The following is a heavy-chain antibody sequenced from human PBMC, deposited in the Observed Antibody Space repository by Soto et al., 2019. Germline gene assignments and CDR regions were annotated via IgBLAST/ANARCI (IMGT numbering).Heavy chain of an antibody. D-gene: IGHD2-8*02. Sequence: HEHLVQSGAEVKRPGASLKVSCKASGYSFTGYYIHWVRQAPGQGLEWMGWINPDSGATNYAQNFQGRDTLTSNTSNSTASMDLTSLPSDVTAVYYCARGDYGTGGYPFPYFDSWGQGTLVIVSS. CDR1: GYSFTGYY. CDR2: INPDSGAT. V-gene: IGHV1-2*02. CDR3: ARGDYGTGGYPFPYFDS. J-gene: IGHJ4*02.